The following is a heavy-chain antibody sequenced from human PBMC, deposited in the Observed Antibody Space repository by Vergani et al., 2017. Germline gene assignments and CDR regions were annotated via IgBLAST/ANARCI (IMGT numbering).Heavy chain of an antibody. Sequence: EVQLLQSGGGVIQSGWSVRLSCAASGFTFSACPMTWVRQAPGKGLEWVSAISARYPSTYYADSVKGRFTISRDNSKNMLYLQMNSLRAEDTAVYYCARLSYDTTPYLQGGYDCWGQGTLVSVSS. J-gene: IGHJ4*02. CDR2: ISARYPST. CDR1: GFTFSACP. V-gene: IGHV3-23*01. CDR3: ARLSYDTTPYLQGGYDC. D-gene: IGHD3-22*01.